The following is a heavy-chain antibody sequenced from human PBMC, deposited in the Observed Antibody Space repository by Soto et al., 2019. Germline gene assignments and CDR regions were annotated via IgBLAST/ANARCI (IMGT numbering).Heavy chain of an antibody. Sequence: QLQLQESGPGLVKPSETLSLTCTVSGGSISSSSYYWGWIRQPPGKGLEWIGSIYYSGSTYYNPSLKSRVTISVDTSKNQFSLKLSSVTAADTAVYYCARDGGYDFYFDYWGQGTLVTVSS. D-gene: IGHD5-12*01. CDR3: ARDGGYDFYFDY. CDR2: IYYSGST. V-gene: IGHV4-39*02. CDR1: GGSISSSSYY. J-gene: IGHJ4*02.